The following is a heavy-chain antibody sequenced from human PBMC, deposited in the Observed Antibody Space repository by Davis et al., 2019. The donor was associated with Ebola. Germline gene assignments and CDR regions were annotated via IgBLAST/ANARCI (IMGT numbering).Heavy chain of an antibody. CDR2: INHSGST. CDR1: GGSFSGYY. J-gene: IGHJ4*02. Sequence: MPSETLSLTCAVYGGSFSGYYWSWIRQPPGKGLEWIGEINHSGSTNYNPSLKSRVTISVDTSKNQFSLKLSSVTAADTAVYYCARHGTHSSSWHYWGQGTLVTVSS. CDR3: ARHGTHSSSWHY. V-gene: IGHV4-34*01. D-gene: IGHD6-13*01.